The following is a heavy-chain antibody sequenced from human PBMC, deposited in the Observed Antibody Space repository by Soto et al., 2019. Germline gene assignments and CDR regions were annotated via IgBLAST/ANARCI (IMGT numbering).Heavy chain of an antibody. CDR3: ARHGGYCSGGSCPSGYNYGMDV. J-gene: IGHJ6*02. V-gene: IGHV5-51*01. D-gene: IGHD2-15*01. Sequence: QKISGKGCGESVCRYWMFWFRQINGKGLGWMGIIYPGDSDTRYSPSFQGQVTISADKSISTAYLQWSSLKASDTAMYYCARHGGYCSGGSCPSGYNYGMDVWGQGTTVTVPS. CDR1: GESVCRYW. CDR2: IYPGDSDT.